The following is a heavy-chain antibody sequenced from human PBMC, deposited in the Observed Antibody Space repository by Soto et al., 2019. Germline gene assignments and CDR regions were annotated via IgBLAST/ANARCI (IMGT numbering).Heavy chain of an antibody. J-gene: IGHJ6*02. Sequence: EVQLLESGGGWVQPGGSLRLSCAASGFTFSSYAMSWVRQAPGKGLEWVSAISGSGGSTYYADSVKGRFTISRDNSKNTLYLQMNSLRDEDTAVYYCAKSCPSGSYADYYYYGMDVWGQGTTVTVSS. CDR1: GFTFSSYA. CDR2: ISGSGGST. CDR3: AKSCPSGSYADYYYYGMDV. D-gene: IGHD1-26*01. V-gene: IGHV3-23*01.